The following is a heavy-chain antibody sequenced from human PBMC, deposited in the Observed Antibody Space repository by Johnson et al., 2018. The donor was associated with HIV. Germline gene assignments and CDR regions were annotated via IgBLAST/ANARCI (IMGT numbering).Heavy chain of an antibody. V-gene: IGHV3-9*01. D-gene: IGHD3-22*01. CDR1: GFTFDDYA. CDR3: AKDLALSGYLDAFDI. J-gene: IGHJ3*02. CDR2: ISWNSGSI. Sequence: VESGGGLVQPGRSLRLSCAASGFTFDDYAMHWVRQAPGKGLEWVSGISWNSGSIGYADSVKGRFTISRDNAKNSLYLQMNSLRAEDTALYYCAKDLALSGYLDAFDIWGQGTMVTVS.